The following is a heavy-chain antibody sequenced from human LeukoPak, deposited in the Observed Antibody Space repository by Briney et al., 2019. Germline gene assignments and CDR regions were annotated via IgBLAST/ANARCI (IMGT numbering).Heavy chain of an antibody. V-gene: IGHV4-39*01. Sequence: SETLSLTCTVSGGSISSSSYYWGWIRQPPGKGLEWIGSIYYSGSTYYNASLKSRVTISVDTSKNQFSLKLSSVTAADTAMYYCARQVSGDGYDYWGQGTLVTVSS. J-gene: IGHJ4*02. CDR2: IYYSGST. D-gene: IGHD5-24*01. CDR1: GGSISSSSYY. CDR3: ARQVSGDGYDY.